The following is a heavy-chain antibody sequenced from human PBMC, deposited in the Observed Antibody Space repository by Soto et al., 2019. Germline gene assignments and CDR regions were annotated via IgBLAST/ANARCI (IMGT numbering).Heavy chain of an antibody. J-gene: IGHJ4*02. CDR2: IYHSGST. D-gene: IGHD5-12*01. CDR1: GGSISSGGYS. CDR3: AAGGGLPRYC. Sequence: QLQLQESGSGLVKPSQTLSLTCAVSGGSISSGGYSWSWIRQPPGKGLEWIGYIYHSGSTYYNPSRKSRGTSSVDRSKSQFSLKLSSVTAADTAVYYCAAGGGLPRYCWGQGTLVTVSS. V-gene: IGHV4-30-2*01.